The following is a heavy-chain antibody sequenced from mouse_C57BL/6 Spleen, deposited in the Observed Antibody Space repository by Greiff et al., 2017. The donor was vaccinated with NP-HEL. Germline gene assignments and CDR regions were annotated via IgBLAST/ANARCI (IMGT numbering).Heavy chain of an antibody. J-gene: IGHJ2*01. V-gene: IGHV5-4*01. CDR1: GFTFSSYA. CDR3: ARDGNYEGFYYFDY. Sequence: EVKLMESGGGLVKPGGSLKLSCAASGFTFSSYAMSWVRQTPEKRLEWVATISDGGSSTYYPDNVKGRFTISRDNAKNNLYLQMSHLKSEDTAMYYCARDGNYEGFYYFDYWGQGTTLTVSS. D-gene: IGHD2-1*01. CDR2: ISDGGSST.